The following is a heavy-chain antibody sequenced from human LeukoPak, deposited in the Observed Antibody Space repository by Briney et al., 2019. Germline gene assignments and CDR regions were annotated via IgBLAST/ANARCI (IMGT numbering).Heavy chain of an antibody. CDR1: GYSFIDYY. J-gene: IGHJ5*02. Sequence: ASVKVSCKASGYSFIDYYLHWVRQAPGQGLEWMGWISAYNGNTNYAQKLQGRVTMTTDTSTSTAYMELRSLRSDDTAVYYCARRRQGWFDPWGQGTLVTVSS. V-gene: IGHV1-18*01. CDR2: ISAYNGNT. CDR3: ARRRQGWFDP.